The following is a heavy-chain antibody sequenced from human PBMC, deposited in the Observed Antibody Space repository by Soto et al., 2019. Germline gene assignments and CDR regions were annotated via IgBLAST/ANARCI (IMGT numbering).Heavy chain of an antibody. J-gene: IGHJ4*02. CDR1: EFTFNNYW. CDR3: VRSSGWIFDF. V-gene: IGHV3-7*03. D-gene: IGHD6-19*01. Sequence: GGSLRLSCAASEFTFNNYWVNWVRQAPGKGLEWVANTKKEEGENYSMDSRFTISRDDAKNSVYLQMDSLRAEDTAVYYCVRSSGWIFDFWGQGSLVTVSS. CDR2: TKKEEGEN.